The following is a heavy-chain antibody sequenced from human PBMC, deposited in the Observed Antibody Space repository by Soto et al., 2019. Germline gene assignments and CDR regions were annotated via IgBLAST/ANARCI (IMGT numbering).Heavy chain of an antibody. D-gene: IGHD1-26*01. CDR2: ISTI. Sequence: EVQLVESGGGLVKPGGSLRLSCAASGFTFSSYSMNWVRQAPGKGLEWVSSISTIYYADSVKGRFTISRDNAKNSLYLQMNSLRAEDTAVYYCARDGGSYYFDYWGQGILVTVSS. CDR3: ARDGGSYYFDY. V-gene: IGHV3-21*01. J-gene: IGHJ4*02. CDR1: GFTFSSYS.